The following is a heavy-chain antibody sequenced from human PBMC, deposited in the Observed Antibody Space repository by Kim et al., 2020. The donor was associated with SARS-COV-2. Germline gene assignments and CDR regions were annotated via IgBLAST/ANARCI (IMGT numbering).Heavy chain of an antibody. CDR1: GFTFSSYS. V-gene: IGHV3-21*01. D-gene: IGHD6-6*01. CDR2: ISSSSSYI. J-gene: IGHJ6*02. Sequence: GGSLRLSCAASGFTFSSYSMNWVRQAPGKGLEWVSSISSSSSYIYYADSVKGRFTISRDNAKNSLYLQMNSLRAEDTAVYYCARDRIAARRYYYYYGMDVWGQGTTVTVSS. CDR3: ARDRIAARRYYYYYGMDV.